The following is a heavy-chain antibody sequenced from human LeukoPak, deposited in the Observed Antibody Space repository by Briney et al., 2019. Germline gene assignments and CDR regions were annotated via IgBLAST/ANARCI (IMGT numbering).Heavy chain of an antibody. CDR2: IYISGST. D-gene: IGHD3-10*01. J-gene: IGHJ4*02. V-gene: IGHV4-4*07. Sequence: SETLSLTCTVSGGSISSYYWSWIRQPAGKGLEWIGRIYISGSTNYNPSLKSRVTMSVDTSKSQFSLSLSSVTSADTTVYYCAKAAMYYFGSDTYYYFDYWGQGILVTVSS. CDR1: GGSISSYY. CDR3: AKAAMYYFGSDTYYYFDY.